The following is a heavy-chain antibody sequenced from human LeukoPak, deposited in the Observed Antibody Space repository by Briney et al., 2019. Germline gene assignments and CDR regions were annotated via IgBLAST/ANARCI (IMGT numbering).Heavy chain of an antibody. CDR1: GYTFTGYY. J-gene: IGHJ6*03. Sequence: VASVKVSCKASGYTFTGYYMHWVRQAPGQGLEWMGWINPNSGGTNYAQKFQGRVTMTRDTSISTAYMELSRLRSDDTAVYYCARVGLPDYYYYMDVWGKGTTVTVSS. V-gene: IGHV1-2*02. CDR2: INPNSGGT. D-gene: IGHD1-26*01. CDR3: ARVGLPDYYYYMDV.